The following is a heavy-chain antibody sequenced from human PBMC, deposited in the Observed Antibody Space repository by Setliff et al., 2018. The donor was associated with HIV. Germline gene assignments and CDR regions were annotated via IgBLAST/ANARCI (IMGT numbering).Heavy chain of an antibody. J-gene: IGHJ6*03. CDR1: GFTFSSYA. CDR3: ARGARVHGYYYMDV. V-gene: IGHV3-23*01. D-gene: IGHD1-26*01. CDR2: ISESGGST. Sequence: GGSLRLSCAASGFTFSSYAMTWVRQAPGKGLEWVSSISESGGSTNYAQKFQGRVTITADESTSTAYMELSSLRSEDTAVYYCARGARVHGYYYMDVWGKGTTVTVSS.